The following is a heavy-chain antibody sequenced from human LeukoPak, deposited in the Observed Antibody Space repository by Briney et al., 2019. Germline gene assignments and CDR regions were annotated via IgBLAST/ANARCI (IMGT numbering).Heavy chain of an antibody. V-gene: IGHV3-30*02. D-gene: IGHD3-10*01. CDR2: IWYDGSNK. CDR3: AKGGGWVTMVPLDY. J-gene: IGHJ4*02. Sequence: GGSLRLSCAASGFTFSSYGMHWVRQAPGKGLEWVAVIWYDGSNKYYADSVKGRFTISRDNSKNTLYLQMNSLRAEDTAVYYCAKGGGWVTMVPLDYWGQGTLVTVSS. CDR1: GFTFSSYG.